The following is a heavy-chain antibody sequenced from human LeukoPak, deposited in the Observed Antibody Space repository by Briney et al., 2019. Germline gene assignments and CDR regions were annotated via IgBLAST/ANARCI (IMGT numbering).Heavy chain of an antibody. V-gene: IGHV3-23*01. Sequence: GGSLRLSCAASGFTFSSYAMSWVRQAPGKGLEWVSAISGSGGSTYYADSVKGRFTIPRDNSKNTLYLQMNSLRAEDTAVYYCAKSNIVGATISEVDYWGQGTLVTVSS. J-gene: IGHJ4*02. CDR1: GFTFSSYA. CDR3: AKSNIVGATISEVDY. D-gene: IGHD1-26*01. CDR2: ISGSGGST.